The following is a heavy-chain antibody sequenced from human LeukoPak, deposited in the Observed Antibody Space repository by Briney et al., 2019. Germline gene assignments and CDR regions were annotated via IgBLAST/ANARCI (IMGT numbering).Heavy chain of an antibody. CDR2: IYYSGST. CDR3: ARSLQWATGAFDI. J-gene: IGHJ3*02. Sequence: PSETLSLTCTVSGGSISSYYWSWIRQPSGKGLEWIGYIYYSGSTNYNPSLKSRVTISVDTSKNQFSLKLSSVTAADTAVYYCARSLQWATGAFDIWGQGTMVTVSS. V-gene: IGHV4-59*01. CDR1: GGSISSYY. D-gene: IGHD1-14*01.